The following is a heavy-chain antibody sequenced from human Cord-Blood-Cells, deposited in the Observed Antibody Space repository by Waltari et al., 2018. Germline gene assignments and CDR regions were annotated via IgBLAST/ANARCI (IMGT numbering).Heavy chain of an antibody. CDR2: IYYSGST. CDR1: GGSISSSSYY. Sequence: QLQLQESGPGLVKPSETLSLTCTVSGGSISSSSYYWGWIRQPPGKGLEWIGSIYYSGSTSYNPSLKSRVTISVDTSKNQFSLKLSSVTAADTAVYYCARQRFLEWLLYYFDYWGQGTLVTVSS. J-gene: IGHJ4*02. D-gene: IGHD3-3*01. CDR3: ARQRFLEWLLYYFDY. V-gene: IGHV4-39*01.